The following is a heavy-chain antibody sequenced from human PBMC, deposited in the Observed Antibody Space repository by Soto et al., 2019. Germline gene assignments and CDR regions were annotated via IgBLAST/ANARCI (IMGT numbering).Heavy chain of an antibody. CDR1: GGSFSGYY. CDR2: ISHSGST. CDR3: ARVYSGSYSDS. V-gene: IGHV4-34*01. D-gene: IGHD1-26*01. J-gene: IGHJ4*02. Sequence: SETLSLTCAVYGGSFSGYYWSWIRQPPGKGLEWIGYISHSGSTYYNPSLKSRLTISVDRSKYQFSLKLSSMTAADTAVYYCARVYSGSYSDSWGQGTLVTVSS.